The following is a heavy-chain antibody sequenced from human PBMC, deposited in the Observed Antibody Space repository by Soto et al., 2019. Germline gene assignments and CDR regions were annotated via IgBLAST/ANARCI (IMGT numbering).Heavy chain of an antibody. CDR3: ARDLGWWPWDY. Sequence: QVQLVQSGAEVKKPGASVKVSCKASGYTFTSYAMHWVRQAPGQRLEWMGWINAGNGNTKYSQKFQGRVTMTRDTSASTAYMELSSLRSEDTAVYYCARDLGWWPWDYWGQGTLVTVSS. CDR2: INAGNGNT. V-gene: IGHV1-3*01. J-gene: IGHJ4*02. D-gene: IGHD2-15*01. CDR1: GYTFTSYA.